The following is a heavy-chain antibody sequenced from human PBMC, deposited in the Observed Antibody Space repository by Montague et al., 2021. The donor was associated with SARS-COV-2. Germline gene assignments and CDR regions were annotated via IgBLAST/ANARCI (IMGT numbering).Heavy chain of an antibody. J-gene: IGHJ6*03. CDR2: INHSGST. CDR3: ARMRFFDWPPHYYMDV. CDR1: GVSFSVYY. Sequence: SETLSLTCAVHGVSFSVYYWSWIRQPPGKGLEWIGEINHSGSTNYNPSLKSRVTISVDTSKNQVSLKLSSVTAADTAVYYCARMRFFDWPPHYYMDVWGKGTTVTVSS. D-gene: IGHD3-9*01. V-gene: IGHV4-34*01.